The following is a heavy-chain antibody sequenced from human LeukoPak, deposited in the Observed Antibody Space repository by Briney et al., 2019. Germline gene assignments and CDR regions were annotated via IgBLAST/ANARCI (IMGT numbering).Heavy chain of an antibody. J-gene: IGHJ4*02. CDR1: GFTFDDYA. CDR2: ISWNSGSI. D-gene: IGHD3-22*01. V-gene: IGHV3-9*01. CDR3: AKDNNYDSSGYSDY. Sequence: GRSLRLSCAASGFTFDDYAMHWVRQAPGKGLEWVSGISWNSGSIGYADSVKGRFTISRDNAKNSLYLQMNSLRAEDTALYYCAKDNNYDSSGYSDYWGQGTLVTVSS.